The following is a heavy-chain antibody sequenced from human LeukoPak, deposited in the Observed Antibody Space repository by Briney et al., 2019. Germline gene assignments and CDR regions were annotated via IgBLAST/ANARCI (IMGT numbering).Heavy chain of an antibody. CDR3: ARVDTAMDDY. Sequence: GGSLRLSCAASGFTFSSYWMNWARQAPGKGRVWVSRITRDGSSTSYADYVKGRSTISKDNAKNTLYLQMNRLRAEDTAVYYCARVDTAMDDYWGQGTLVTVS. V-gene: IGHV3-74*01. CDR1: GFTFSSYW. J-gene: IGHJ4*02. D-gene: IGHD5-18*01. CDR2: ITRDGSST.